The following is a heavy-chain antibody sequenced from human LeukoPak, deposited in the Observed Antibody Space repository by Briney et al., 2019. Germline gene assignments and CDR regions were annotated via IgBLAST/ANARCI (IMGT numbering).Heavy chain of an antibody. CDR1: GFTFSSHG. D-gene: IGHD6-19*01. V-gene: IGHV3-33*01. CDR2: LCYDGTNK. J-gene: IGHJ4*02. CDR3: ARDLGPAPGISVGGSGFGY. Sequence: GGSLRLSCAASGFTFSSHGVHWVRQAPGKGLEWVAVLCYDGTNKYYADSVKGRFTISRDNSKNTLYLQMNSLRAEDTAVYYCARDLGPAPGISVGGSGFGYWGQGTLVTVSS.